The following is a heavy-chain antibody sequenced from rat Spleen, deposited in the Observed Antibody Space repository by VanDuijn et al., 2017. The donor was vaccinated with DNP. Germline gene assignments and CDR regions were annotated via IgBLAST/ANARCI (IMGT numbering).Heavy chain of an antibody. CDR3: ARDNYSSYMPYYYAMDA. J-gene: IGHJ4*01. Sequence: EVQLVESGGGLVQPGRSLRLSCAVSGFTLSYYGMAWVRQAPTKGLEWVASISFDGGNTYYRDSVKGRFTISRDNAKSTLYLQMNSLRSEDMATYYCARDNYSSYMPYYYAMDAWGQGTSVTVSS. V-gene: IGHV5S23*01. CDR2: ISFDGGNT. D-gene: IGHD1-2*01. CDR1: GFTLSYYG.